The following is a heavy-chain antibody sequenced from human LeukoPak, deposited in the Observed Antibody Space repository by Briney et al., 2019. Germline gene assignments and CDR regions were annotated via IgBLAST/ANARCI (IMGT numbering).Heavy chain of an antibody. Sequence: GASVKVSCKASGYTFTSYAMHWVRQAPGQRLEWMGWINAGNGHTKYSQEFQGRVTITRDTSASTAYMELSSLRSEDMAVYYCARGWGDTAMVLGAFDIWGQGTMVTVSS. J-gene: IGHJ3*02. V-gene: IGHV1-3*03. CDR3: ARGWGDTAMVLGAFDI. CDR2: INAGNGHT. CDR1: GYTFTSYA. D-gene: IGHD5-18*01.